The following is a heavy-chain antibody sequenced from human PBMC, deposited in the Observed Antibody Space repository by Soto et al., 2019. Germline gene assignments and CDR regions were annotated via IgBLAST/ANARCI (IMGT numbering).Heavy chain of an antibody. CDR3: ARRSTGATSRLSYYYYMDV. Sequence: ASVKVSCKASGYTFTSYDINWVRQATGQGLEWMGWMNPNSGNTGYAQKFQGRVTMTRNTSISTAYMELSSLRSEDTAVYYCARRSTGATSRLSYYYYMDVWGKGTTVTVSS. V-gene: IGHV1-8*01. CDR1: GYTFTSYD. J-gene: IGHJ6*03. D-gene: IGHD1-26*01. CDR2: MNPNSGNT.